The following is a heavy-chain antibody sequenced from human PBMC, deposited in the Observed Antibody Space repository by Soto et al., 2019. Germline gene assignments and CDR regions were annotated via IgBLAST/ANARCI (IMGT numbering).Heavy chain of an antibody. Sequence: GGSLRLSCAASGFTVSSNYMSWVRQAPGKGLEWVSVIYSGGSTYYADSVKGRFTISRDNSKNTLYLQMNSLRAEDTAVYYCARVVYDYIWGSHSGAFDIWGQGTMVTVSS. CDR1: GFTVSSNY. J-gene: IGHJ3*02. D-gene: IGHD3-16*01. CDR3: ARVVYDYIWGSHSGAFDI. CDR2: IYSGGST. V-gene: IGHV3-66*01.